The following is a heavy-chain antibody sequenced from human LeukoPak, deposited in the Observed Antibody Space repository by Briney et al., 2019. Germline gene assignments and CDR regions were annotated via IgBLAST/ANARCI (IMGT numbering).Heavy chain of an antibody. Sequence: PSETLSLTCTVSGGSISSYYWSWIRQPPGKGLEWIGYIYYSGSTNYNPSLKSRATISVDTSKNQFSLKLSSVTAADTAVYYCARGAAAHYYYYYGMDVWGQGTTVTVSS. CDR1: GGSISSYY. V-gene: IGHV4-59*12. CDR3: ARGAAAHYYYYYGMDV. D-gene: IGHD6-13*01. J-gene: IGHJ6*02. CDR2: IYYSGST.